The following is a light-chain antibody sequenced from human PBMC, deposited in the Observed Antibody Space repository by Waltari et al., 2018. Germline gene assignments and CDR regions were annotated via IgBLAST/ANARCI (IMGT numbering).Light chain of an antibody. CDR3: SSYAGSHTFVL. V-gene: IGLV2-11*01. Sequence: QTTLTQPRSVSASPGQSVTISCSGTNSDIGGYDYVSWYRQDPGTAPKVIIYEVNKRPSGVSTRLSGSKSGNTASLTISGLQAEDEADYFCSSYAGSHTFVLFGGGTRLTVL. CDR1: NSDIGGYDY. CDR2: EVN. J-gene: IGLJ2*01.